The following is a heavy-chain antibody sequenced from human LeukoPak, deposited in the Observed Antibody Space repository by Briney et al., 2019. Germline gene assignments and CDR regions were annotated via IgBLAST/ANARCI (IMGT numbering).Heavy chain of an antibody. D-gene: IGHD6-6*01. CDR1: GGSISSSSYY. Sequence: PSETLSLTCTVSGGSISSSSYYWGWIRQPPGKGLEWIGSIYYSGSTYYNPSLKSRVTISVDASKNHFSVKLSSVTAADTAVYYCARDKGTSYLSSFDYWGQGTLVTVSS. CDR2: IYYSGST. J-gene: IGHJ4*02. V-gene: IGHV4-39*02. CDR3: ARDKGTSYLSSFDY.